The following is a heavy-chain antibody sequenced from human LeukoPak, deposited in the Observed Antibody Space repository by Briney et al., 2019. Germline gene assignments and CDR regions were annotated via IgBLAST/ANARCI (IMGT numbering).Heavy chain of an antibody. J-gene: IGHJ4*02. CDR3: ARDYGGILMAETFDY. Sequence: ASVKVSCTASGYTFTGYYIHWVRQAPGQGLEWMEWINPNSGGTNYAQKFRGRVTMTRDTSISTAYMDLSRLRSDDTAVYYCARDYGGILMAETFDYWGQGTLVTVSS. V-gene: IGHV1-2*02. CDR1: GYTFTGYY. CDR2: INPNSGGT. D-gene: IGHD2-8*01.